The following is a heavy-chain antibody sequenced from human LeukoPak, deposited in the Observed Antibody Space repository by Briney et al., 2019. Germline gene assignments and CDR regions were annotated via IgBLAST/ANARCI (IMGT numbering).Heavy chain of an antibody. V-gene: IGHV4-59*08. D-gene: IGHD5-12*01. CDR2: MYYSGST. J-gene: IGHJ4*02. CDR1: GDSISSYY. CDR3: ARHSRGYDSEFGY. Sequence: SETLSLTCTVSGDSISSYYWSWIRQPPGKGLEWIGYMYYSGSTNYNPSLKSRVTISVDKSRNQFSLTLSSVTAADTAVYYCARHSRGYDSEFGYWGQGTLVTVSS.